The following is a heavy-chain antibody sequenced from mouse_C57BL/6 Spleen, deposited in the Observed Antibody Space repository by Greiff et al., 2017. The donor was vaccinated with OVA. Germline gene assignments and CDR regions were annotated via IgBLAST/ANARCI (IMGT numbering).Heavy chain of an antibody. D-gene: IGHD1-1*01. V-gene: IGHV3-6*01. J-gene: IGHJ1*03. CDR3: ARIYYGSSYYWYFDV. Sequence: EVKLMESGPGLVKPSQSLSLTCSVTGYSITSGYYWNWIRQFPGNKLEWMGYISYDGSNNYNPSLKNRISITRDTSKNQFFLKLNSVTTEDTATYYCARIYYGSSYYWYFDVWGTGTTVTVSS. CDR2: ISYDGSN. CDR1: GYSITSGYY.